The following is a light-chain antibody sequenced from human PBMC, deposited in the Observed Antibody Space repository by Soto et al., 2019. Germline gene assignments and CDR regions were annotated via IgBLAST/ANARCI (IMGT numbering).Light chain of an antibody. CDR1: QSIVYSDGHAY. CDR2: QVS. J-gene: IGKJ1*01. V-gene: IGKV2-30*01. CDR3: MQGTHWPPT. Sequence: DVVMTQSPLSLSVILGQPASISCWSSQSIVYSDGHAYLNWFHQRPGQSPRRLIYQVSKRDSGVPDRFSGSGSGTDFTLKISRVEAEDVGVYYCMQGTHWPPTFGRGTKVEIK.